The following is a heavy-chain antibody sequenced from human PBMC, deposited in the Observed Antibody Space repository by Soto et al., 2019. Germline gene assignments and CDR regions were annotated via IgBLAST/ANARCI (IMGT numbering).Heavy chain of an antibody. V-gene: IGHV1-46*01. Sequence: ASVKVSRKASGYTFTSYYMHWVRQAPGQGLEWMGIINPSGGSTSYAQKFQGRVTMTRDTSTSTVYMELSSLRSEDTAVYYCARAGDYYDSSGYYLLSWFDPWGQGTLVTVSS. J-gene: IGHJ5*02. CDR2: INPSGGST. D-gene: IGHD3-22*01. CDR3: ARAGDYYDSSGYYLLSWFDP. CDR1: GYTFTSYY.